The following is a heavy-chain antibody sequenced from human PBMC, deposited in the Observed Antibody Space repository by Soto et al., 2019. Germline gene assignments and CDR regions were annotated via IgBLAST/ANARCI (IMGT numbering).Heavy chain of an antibody. CDR1: GFTFSSSA. J-gene: IGHJ3*02. CDR3: ASSGDFWSGLHAFDI. V-gene: IGHV3-23*01. CDR2: ISDSGGIT. D-gene: IGHD3-3*01. Sequence: GGSLRLSCAASGFTFSSSAMSWVRQAPGKGLEWVSAISDSGGITYYADSVKGRFTISRDNSKNTLYLQMNSLRAEDTAVYYCASSGDFWSGLHAFDIWGQGTMVTVSS.